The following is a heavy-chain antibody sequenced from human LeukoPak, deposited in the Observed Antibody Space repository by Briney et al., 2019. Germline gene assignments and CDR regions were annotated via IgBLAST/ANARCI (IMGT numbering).Heavy chain of an antibody. J-gene: IGHJ5*02. CDR3: ARGVDWFDP. CDR1: GFTFSSYS. Sequence: GGSLRLSCAASGFTFSSYSMNWVRPAPGKGLEWVSYISSSSSTIYYADSVKGRFTISRDNAKNSLYLQMNSLRAEDTAVYYCARGVDWFDPWGQGTLVTVSS. D-gene: IGHD5-12*01. V-gene: IGHV3-48*01. CDR2: ISSSSSTI.